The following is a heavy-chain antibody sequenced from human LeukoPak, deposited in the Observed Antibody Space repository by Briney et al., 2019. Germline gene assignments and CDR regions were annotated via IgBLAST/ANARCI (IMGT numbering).Heavy chain of an antibody. V-gene: IGHV1-24*01. CDR1: GYTLTESS. J-gene: IGHJ4*02. D-gene: IGHD2-15*01. CDR2: FDPEDGET. CDR3: ATEVALTYYFDY. Sequence: ASVKVSCKVSGYTLTESSMHWVRQAPGKGLEWMGGFDPEDGETIYAQKFQGRVTMTEDTSTDTAYMELSSLRSEDTAVYYCATEVALTYYFDYWGQGTLVTVSS.